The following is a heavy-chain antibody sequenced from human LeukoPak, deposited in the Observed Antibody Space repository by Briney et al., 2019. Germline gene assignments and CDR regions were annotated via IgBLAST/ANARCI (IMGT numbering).Heavy chain of an antibody. CDR2: IFYREGFSYGGTT. CDR3: ARQISANKDY. D-gene: IGHD1/OR15-1a*01. V-gene: IGHV4-39*01. Sequence: PSETLSLTCTVSGVSISGYYWVWIRRSPKRSLEYIGSIFYREGFSYGGTTFYNPSLQSRVTISVDTSKNSFSLTLKSVTAADTAVYFCARQISANKDYWGQGTLVTVSS. CDR1: GVSISGYY. J-gene: IGHJ4*02.